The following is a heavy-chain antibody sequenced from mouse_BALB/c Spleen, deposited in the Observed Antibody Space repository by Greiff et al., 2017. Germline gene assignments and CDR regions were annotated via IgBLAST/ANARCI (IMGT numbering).Heavy chain of an antibody. V-gene: IGHV5-9-4*01. CDR3: AREGSTMITTGPAWFAY. J-gene: IGHJ3*01. Sequence: EVKVEESGGGLVKPGGSLKLSCAASGFTFSSYAMSWVRQSPEKRLEWVAEISSGGSYTYYPDTVTGRFTISRDNAKNTLYLEMSSLRSEDTAMYYCAREGSTMITTGPAWFAYWGQGTLVTVSA. CDR1: GFTFSSYA. CDR2: ISSGGSYT. D-gene: IGHD2-4*01.